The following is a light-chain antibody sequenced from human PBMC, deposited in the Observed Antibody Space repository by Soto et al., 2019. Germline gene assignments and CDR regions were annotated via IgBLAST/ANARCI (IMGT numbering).Light chain of an antibody. V-gene: IGLV2-14*03. CDR3: SSYTSSSTLSTYV. Sequence: SELQRPAYGSRSPVQSITISCNETSSDVGGYNYVSRYQHHPGKAPKLMIYDVSNRPSGVSNRFSGSKSGNTASLIISGFQAEDDAHYYCSSYTSSSTLSTYVFGTGTKVTVL. J-gene: IGLJ1*01. CDR2: DVS. CDR1: SSDVGGYNY.